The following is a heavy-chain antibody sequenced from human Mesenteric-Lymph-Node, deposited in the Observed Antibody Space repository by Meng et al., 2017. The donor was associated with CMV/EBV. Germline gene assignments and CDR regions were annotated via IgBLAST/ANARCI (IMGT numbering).Heavy chain of an antibody. Sequence: SGFTVSSNYISWVRQAPGKGLEWVSVIYSGGSTYYADSVKGRFTISRHNSKNTLYLQMNSLRAEDTAVYYCARVGYSSGWYDWYFDLWGRGTLVTVSS. V-gene: IGHV3-53*04. CDR2: IYSGGST. CDR3: ARVGYSSGWYDWYFDL. D-gene: IGHD6-19*01. CDR1: GFTVSSNY. J-gene: IGHJ2*01.